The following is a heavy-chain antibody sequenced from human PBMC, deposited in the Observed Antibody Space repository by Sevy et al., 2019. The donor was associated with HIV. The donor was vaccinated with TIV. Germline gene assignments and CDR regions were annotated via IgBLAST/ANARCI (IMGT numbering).Heavy chain of an antibody. V-gene: IGHV1-18*01. CDR3: ARDHDYDFWSGHDYYYYGMDV. D-gene: IGHD3-3*01. CDR1: GYTFTSYG. Sequence: ASVKVSCKASGYTFTSYGISWVRQAPGQGLEWMGWISAYNGNKNNAQKLQGRVTMTTDTSTSTAYMELRSLRSDDTAVYYCARDHDYDFWSGHDYYYYGMDVWGQGTTVTVSS. J-gene: IGHJ6*02. CDR2: ISAYNGNK.